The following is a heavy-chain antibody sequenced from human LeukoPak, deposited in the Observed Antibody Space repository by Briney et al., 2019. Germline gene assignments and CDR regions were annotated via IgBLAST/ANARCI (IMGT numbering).Heavy chain of an antibody. D-gene: IGHD2-2*01. Sequence: GGSLRLSCAASGFTFSNAWMSWVRQAPGKGLEWVGRIKSKTDGGTTDYAAPVKGRFTISRDDSKNTLYLQMSSLKTEDTAVYYCTTDIVVVPAFNGCWGQGTLVTVSS. J-gene: IGHJ4*02. CDR3: TTDIVVVPAFNGC. CDR1: GFTFSNAW. CDR2: IKSKTDGGTT. V-gene: IGHV3-15*01.